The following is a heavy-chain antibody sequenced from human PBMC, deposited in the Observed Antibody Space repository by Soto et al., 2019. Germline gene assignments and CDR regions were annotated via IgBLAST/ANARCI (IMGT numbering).Heavy chain of an antibody. CDR1: GFSLSTSGVG. Sequence: QITLKESGPTLVKPTQTLTLTCTFSGFSLSTSGVGVGWIRQPPGKALEWLALIYWDDDKRYSPSLKSRLTITKDTSKNQVVLTMTNMDPVDTATYYCAHSINGGYSYPFGGLDYWGQGTLVTVSS. J-gene: IGHJ4*02. V-gene: IGHV2-5*02. CDR2: IYWDDDK. CDR3: AHSINGGYSYPFGGLDY. D-gene: IGHD5-18*01.